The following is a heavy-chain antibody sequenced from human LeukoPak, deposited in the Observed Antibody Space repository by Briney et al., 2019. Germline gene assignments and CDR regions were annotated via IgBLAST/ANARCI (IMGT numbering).Heavy chain of an antibody. CDR2: VYYSGGT. J-gene: IGHJ4*02. CDR3: AGGSYGPLLRSPFDY. V-gene: IGHV4-59*01. CDR1: GGSISSYY. Sequence: RASETLSLTCTVSGGSISSYYWSWIRQPPGKGLEWIGYVYYSGGTNCNPSLKSRVTMSVDTSKNLFSLKLNSVTAADTAVYYCAGGSYGPLLRSPFDYWGQGTLVTVSS. D-gene: IGHD3-16*01.